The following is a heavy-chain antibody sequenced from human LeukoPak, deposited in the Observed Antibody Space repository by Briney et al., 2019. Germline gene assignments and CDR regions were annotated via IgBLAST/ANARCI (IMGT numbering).Heavy chain of an antibody. Sequence: PGGSLRLSCAASGFTFRNFWMSWVRQAPGKGLEWVANIKQDGSEKYYVDSVKGRFTISRDNAKNSLYLQLNSLRAEDTAVYYCARDVGIAVAGTYYYYYGMDVWGQGTTVTVSS. J-gene: IGHJ6*02. D-gene: IGHD6-19*01. CDR2: IKQDGSEK. V-gene: IGHV3-7*01. CDR1: GFTFRNFW. CDR3: ARDVGIAVAGTYYYYYGMDV.